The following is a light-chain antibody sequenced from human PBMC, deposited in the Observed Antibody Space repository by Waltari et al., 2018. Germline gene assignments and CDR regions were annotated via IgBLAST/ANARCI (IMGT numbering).Light chain of an antibody. J-gene: IGKJ1*01. CDR1: QSVGSSS. Sequence: ETVLTQSPGTASLSPGERVTLPCRASQSVGSSSLAWYQQKPGQAPRLVIYRASRRATGIPDRFSGSGSGTDFSLTISRLEPEDFAVYYCQQHGTLPATFGQGTKVEIK. CDR2: RAS. V-gene: IGKV3-20*01. CDR3: QQHGTLPAT.